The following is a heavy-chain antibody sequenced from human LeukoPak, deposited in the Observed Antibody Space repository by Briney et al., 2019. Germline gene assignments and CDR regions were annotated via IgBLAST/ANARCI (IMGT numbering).Heavy chain of an antibody. CDR3: ARSGWGNRQAFDI. CDR1: DYTFTRYG. CDR2: ISGYNGNT. D-gene: IGHD6-19*01. Sequence: ASVKVSLKASDYTFTRYGISGVRPAPAQGLEWMGWISGYNGNTKYAQKVHGRVTMTTDTSTSTAYMELRSVRSDDTAVYYCARSGWGNRQAFDIWGQGTMVTVSS. J-gene: IGHJ3*02. V-gene: IGHV1-18*01.